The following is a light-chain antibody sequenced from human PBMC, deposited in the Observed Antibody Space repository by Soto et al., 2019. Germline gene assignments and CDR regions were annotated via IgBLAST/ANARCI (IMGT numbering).Light chain of an antibody. CDR3: QQYYSTPIT. CDR1: QSVLYSSNNNNY. J-gene: IGKJ4*01. V-gene: IGKV4-1*01. CDR2: WAS. Sequence: DIVMTQSPDSLAVSLGERATINCKSSQSVLYSSNNNNYLAWYQQKPGQPPKLLIYWASTRESGVPDRFSGSGSGTDFTLTISSLQAEDVAVYYCQQYYSTPITFGGGTKVDI.